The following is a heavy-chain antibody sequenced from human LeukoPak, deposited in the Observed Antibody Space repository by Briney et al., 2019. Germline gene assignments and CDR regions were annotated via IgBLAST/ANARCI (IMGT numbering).Heavy chain of an antibody. J-gene: IGHJ4*02. CDR1: GFTFSNYA. Sequence: GGSLRLSCAASGFTFSNYAMSLSWVRQAPGKGLEWVSGISGSGDSTYYADSVKGRFTISRDNSKNTLYLQMNSLRAEDTAMYYCANLYYDFPFWGQGTLVTVSS. CDR3: ANLYYDFPF. V-gene: IGHV3-23*01. D-gene: IGHD3/OR15-3a*01. CDR2: ISGSGDST.